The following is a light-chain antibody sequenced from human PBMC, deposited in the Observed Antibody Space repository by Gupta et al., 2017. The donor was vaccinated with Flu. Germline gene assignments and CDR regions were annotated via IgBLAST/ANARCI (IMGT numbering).Light chain of an antibody. CDR2: VAS. CDR3: QQYGTSSLYS. Sequence: EIVLTQSPGTLSLSPGERATLSCRASQTINNNYLAWYQQKPGQAPRLLIYVASSRATGIPDRFSGSGSGTDFTLTISRREPEDFAVYYCQQYGTSSLYSFGQGTKLEIK. J-gene: IGKJ2*03. V-gene: IGKV3-20*01. CDR1: QTINNNY.